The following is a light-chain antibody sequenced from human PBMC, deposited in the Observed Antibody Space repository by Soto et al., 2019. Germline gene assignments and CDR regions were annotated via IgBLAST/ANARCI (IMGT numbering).Light chain of an antibody. Sequence: AIRMTQSPSPLSASTGDRVTITCRASQDISSYLAWYQQKPGKAPKFLIYAASTLQSGGPSRFSGSGSGTDFTLTISCLQTEDVATYYCQQYYSYPRTVGQGTKVEIK. CDR3: QQYYSYPRT. CDR1: QDISSY. J-gene: IGKJ1*01. CDR2: AAS. V-gene: IGKV1-8*01.